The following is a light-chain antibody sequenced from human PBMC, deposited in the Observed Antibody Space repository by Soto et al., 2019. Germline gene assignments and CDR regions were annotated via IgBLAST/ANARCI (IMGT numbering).Light chain of an antibody. CDR2: DTS. Sequence: IVFTHSPFTLSLSPVERATLSFRASQSLSNSFIAWYQQKPGQAPRLLIYDTSSRATGIPDRFSGSGSGTDFTLTISRLEPEDFSVFYCQKYGTSEITFGQGTRLEIK. V-gene: IGKV3-20*01. J-gene: IGKJ5*01. CDR1: QSLSNSF. CDR3: QKYGTSEIT.